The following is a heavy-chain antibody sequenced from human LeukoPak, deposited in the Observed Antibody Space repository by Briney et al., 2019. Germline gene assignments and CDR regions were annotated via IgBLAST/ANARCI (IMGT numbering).Heavy chain of an antibody. CDR3: ARDGGYCTSTSCYFNYYYGLDV. D-gene: IGHD2-2*03. CDR1: GFTFSSYW. Sequence: GGSLRLSCAASGFTFSSYWMSWVRQAPGKGREWVANIKQDGSEKYYVDSVKGQFTISRDNAKNSLYLQMNSLRAEDTAVYYCARDGGYCTSTSCYFNYYYGLDVWGQGTTVTVSS. V-gene: IGHV3-7*01. CDR2: IKQDGSEK. J-gene: IGHJ6*02.